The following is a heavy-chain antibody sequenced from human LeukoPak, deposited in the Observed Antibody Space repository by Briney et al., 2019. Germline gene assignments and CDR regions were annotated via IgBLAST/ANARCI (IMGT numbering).Heavy chain of an antibody. D-gene: IGHD3-3*01. V-gene: IGHV4-59*12. CDR1: GGSISSDY. CDR3: ARGERVLEWSPDYYYYGMDV. CDR2: IYYSGST. Sequence: SETLSLTCTVSGGSISSDYWTWIRQPPGKRLEWIGYIYYSGSTNYNPSLKSRVTISVDTSKNQFSLKLSSVTAADTAVYYCARGERVLEWSPDYYYYGMDVWGQGTTVTVSS. J-gene: IGHJ6*02.